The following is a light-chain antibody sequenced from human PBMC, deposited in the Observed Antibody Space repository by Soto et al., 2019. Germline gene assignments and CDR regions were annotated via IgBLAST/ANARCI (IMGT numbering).Light chain of an antibody. CDR3: QQYGSSPRT. V-gene: IGKV3-20*01. Sequence: ENVLTQSPGTLSLSPGERATLSCRASQTVSGSYVAWYQQKPGQTPRLLIYGASSRATGIPDRFSGSGSGTDFTLTISRLEPEDFAVYYCQQYGSSPRTFGQGTKVEIK. CDR2: GAS. CDR1: QTVSGSY. J-gene: IGKJ1*01.